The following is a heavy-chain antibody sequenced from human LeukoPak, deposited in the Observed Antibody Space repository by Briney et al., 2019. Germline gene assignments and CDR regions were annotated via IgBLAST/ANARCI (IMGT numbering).Heavy chain of an antibody. CDR1: GFTFSSYW. Sequence: GGSLRLSCAASGFTFSSYWMHWVRQAPGKGLVWVSRINSDGSSTSYADSVKGRFTISRDNAKDTLYLQMNSLRAEDTAVYYCARAGTAMVTLDYWGQGTLVTVSS. D-gene: IGHD5-18*01. CDR3: ARAGTAMVTLDY. V-gene: IGHV3-74*01. J-gene: IGHJ4*02. CDR2: INSDGSST.